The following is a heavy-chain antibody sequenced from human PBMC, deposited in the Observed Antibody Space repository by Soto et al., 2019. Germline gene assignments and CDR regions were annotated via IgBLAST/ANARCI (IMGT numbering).Heavy chain of an antibody. D-gene: IGHD3-9*01. V-gene: IGHV4-31*03. J-gene: IGHJ5*02. CDR2: IYYSGST. CDR3: SRHWDYDILTGYSVNWFDP. CDR1: GGSISSGGYY. Sequence: SETLSLTCTVSGGSISSGGYYWSWIRQHPGKGLEWIGYIYYSGSTYCKPSLKSRVTISVDTSKNQFSLKLSSVTAADTAVYYFSRHWDYDILTGYSVNWFDPWGQGTLVTVSS.